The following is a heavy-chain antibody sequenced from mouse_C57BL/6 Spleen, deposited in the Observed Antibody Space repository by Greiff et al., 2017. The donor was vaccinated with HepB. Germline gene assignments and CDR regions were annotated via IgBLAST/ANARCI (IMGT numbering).Heavy chain of an antibody. J-gene: IGHJ4*01. V-gene: IGHV2-2*01. Sequence: VKLMESGPGLVQPSQSLSITCTVSGFSLTSYGVHWVRQSPGKGLEWLGVIWSGGSTDYNAAFISRLSISKDNSKSQVFFKMNSLQADDTAIYYCARTEDYYGSSSAMDYWGQGTSVTVSS. CDR1: GFSLTSYG. CDR3: ARTEDYYGSSSAMDY. CDR2: IWSGGST. D-gene: IGHD1-1*01.